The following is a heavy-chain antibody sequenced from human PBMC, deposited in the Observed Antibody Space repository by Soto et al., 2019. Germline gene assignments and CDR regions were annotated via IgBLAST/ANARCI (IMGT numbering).Heavy chain of an antibody. CDR3: AAFKFRPVWSDS. V-gene: IGHV3-7*03. J-gene: IGHJ4*02. CDR2: IKQDESEK. D-gene: IGHD3-16*01. CDR1: GLTFTDYW. Sequence: PGGSLRLSCVTYGLTFTDYWMSWVRQAPGKGLEWVANIKQDESEKNYLDSVKGRFTISRDNAKNSLFLQMNSLRPEDTALYFCAAFKFRPVWSDSWGQGTLVTVSS.